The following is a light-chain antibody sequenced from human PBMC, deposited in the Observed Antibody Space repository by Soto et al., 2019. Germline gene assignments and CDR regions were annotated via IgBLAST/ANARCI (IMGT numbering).Light chain of an antibody. CDR1: SRDVGNYKY. V-gene: IGLV2-14*01. J-gene: IGLJ1*01. Sequence: QSALTQPASVSGSPGQSITISCTGTSRDVGNYKYVSWYQQHPGKAPKLMSYEVSNRPSGVSNRFSGSKSGNTASLTIAGLQDEDETDYYCFSYTSSGTYVFGNGTKVTVL. CDR2: EVS. CDR3: FSYTSSGTYV.